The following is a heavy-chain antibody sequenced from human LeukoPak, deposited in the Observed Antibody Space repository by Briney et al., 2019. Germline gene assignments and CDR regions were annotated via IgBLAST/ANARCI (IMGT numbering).Heavy chain of an antibody. J-gene: IGHJ4*02. CDR3: ARGQQLVLS. D-gene: IGHD6-13*01. CDR1: GSSISSYY. V-gene: IGHV4-59*01. CDR2: IYYSGST. Sequence: SETLSLTCTVSGSSISSYYWSWIRQPPGKGLEWIGYIYYSGSTNYNPSLKSRVTISVDTSKNQFSLKLSSVTAADTAVYYCARGQQLVLSWGQGTLVTVSS.